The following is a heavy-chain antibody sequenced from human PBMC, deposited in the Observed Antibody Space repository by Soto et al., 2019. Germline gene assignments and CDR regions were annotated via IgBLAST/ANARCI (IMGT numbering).Heavy chain of an antibody. CDR1: GYTFTIYY. Sequence: ASVKVSCKASGYTFTIYYMYWVRQAPGQGLEWMGVINPNGGSPSYAQKFQGRVTMTRDTSTGTVYLEVSSLRSEDTAVYYCANGACGGDCYLDHWGQGTLVTVSS. J-gene: IGHJ4*02. CDR2: INPNGGSP. V-gene: IGHV1-46*01. CDR3: ANGACGGDCYLDH. D-gene: IGHD2-21*02.